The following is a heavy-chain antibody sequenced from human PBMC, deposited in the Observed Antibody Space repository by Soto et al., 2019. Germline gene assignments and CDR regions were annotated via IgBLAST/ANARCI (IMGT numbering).Heavy chain of an antibody. Sequence: GASVKVSCKASGGTFSGYAISWVRQAPGQGLEWMGGIIPIFGTANYAQKFQGRVTITADKSTSTAYMELSSLRSEDTAVYYCATLGDCGGDCYSGHWGQGTLVTVSS. J-gene: IGHJ4*02. CDR3: ATLGDCGGDCYSGH. CDR2: IIPIFGTA. CDR1: GGTFSGYA. D-gene: IGHD2-21*02. V-gene: IGHV1-69*06.